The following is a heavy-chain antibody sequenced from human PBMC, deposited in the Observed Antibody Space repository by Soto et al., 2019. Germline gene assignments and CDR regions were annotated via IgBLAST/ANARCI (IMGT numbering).Heavy chain of an antibody. CDR3: ARTYYYGSGSYNEYYFDY. Sequence: SVKVSCKASGGTFSSYTISWVRQAPGQGLEWMGRIIPILGIANYAQKFQGRVTITADKSTSTAYMELSSLRSEDTAVYYCARTYYYGSGSYNEYYFDYWGQGTLVTVSS. CDR1: GGTFSSYT. D-gene: IGHD3-10*01. V-gene: IGHV1-69*02. J-gene: IGHJ4*02. CDR2: IIPILGIA.